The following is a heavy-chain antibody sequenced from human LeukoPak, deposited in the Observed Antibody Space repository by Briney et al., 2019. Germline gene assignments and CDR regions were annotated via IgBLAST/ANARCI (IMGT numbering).Heavy chain of an antibody. Sequence: GGSLRLSCAASGFTFSSYGMRWVRQAPGKGLEWVAFIRYDGSNKYYADSVKGRFTISRDNSKNTLYLQMNSLRAEDTAVYYCAKDFGQYSSSEYFDYWGQGTLVTVSS. V-gene: IGHV3-30*02. D-gene: IGHD6-6*01. CDR1: GFTFSSYG. CDR2: IRYDGSNK. J-gene: IGHJ4*02. CDR3: AKDFGQYSSSEYFDY.